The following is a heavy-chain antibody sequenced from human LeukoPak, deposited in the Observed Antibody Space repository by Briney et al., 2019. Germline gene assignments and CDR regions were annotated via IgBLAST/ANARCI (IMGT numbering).Heavy chain of an antibody. CDR2: ISSPGTSI. CDR3: ARVSPYYYGAGPYYIIY. J-gene: IGHJ4*02. D-gene: IGHD3-10*01. V-gene: IGHV3-11*01. Sequence: PGGSLRLSCAASGFTFSDYYMSWIRQAPGKGLEWVSYISSPGTSIFYADSVKGRFTVSRDNTKNSLFLQMNSLRVEDTAVYYCARVSPYYYGAGPYYIIYWGQGTLVTVSS. CDR1: GFTFSDYY.